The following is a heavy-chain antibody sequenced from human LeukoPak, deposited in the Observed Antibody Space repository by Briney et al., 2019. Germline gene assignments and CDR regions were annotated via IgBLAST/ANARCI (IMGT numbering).Heavy chain of an antibody. J-gene: IGHJ4*02. V-gene: IGHV4-4*09. D-gene: IGHD3-22*01. CDR3: ARGYYDTSAYSNPFDF. Sequence: SETLSLTYTVSGDSISNYYWSWIRQTPGKGLEWIGYIHTSGSTYYNPSLKRRVTTSVDTSKNQFSLKLSSVTAADTAVYFCARGYYDTSAYSNPFDFWGQGTLVTVSS. CDR1: GDSISNYY. CDR2: IHTSGST.